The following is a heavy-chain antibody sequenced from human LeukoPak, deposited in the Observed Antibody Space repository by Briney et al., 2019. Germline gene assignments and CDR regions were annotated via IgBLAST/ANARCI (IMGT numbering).Heavy chain of an antibody. CDR1: GFTFSSYS. Sequence: PGGSLRLSCAASGFTFSSYSMNWVRQAPGKGLEWVSSISSSSSYIYYADSVKGRFTISRDNTKNSLYLQMDSLRDEDTAVYYCARRDSSGHYYRFDYWGQGTLVTVSS. CDR2: ISSSSSYI. V-gene: IGHV3-21*01. J-gene: IGHJ4*02. CDR3: ARRDSSGHYYRFDY. D-gene: IGHD3-22*01.